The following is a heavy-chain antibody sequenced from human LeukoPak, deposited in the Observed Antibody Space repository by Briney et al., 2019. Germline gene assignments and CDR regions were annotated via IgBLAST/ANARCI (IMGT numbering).Heavy chain of an antibody. CDR3: AGYYDSGSYYNDY. CDR2: IYNSGST. J-gene: IGHJ4*02. D-gene: IGHD3-10*01. CDR1: GGSISSDNYY. Sequence: SETLSLTCTVSGGSISSDNYYWGWIRQPPGKGLEWIGSIYNSGSTYYIPSLKSRVTISVDKSKNQFSLKLSSVTAADTAVYYCAGYYDSGSYYNDYWGQGTLVTVSS. V-gene: IGHV4-39*01.